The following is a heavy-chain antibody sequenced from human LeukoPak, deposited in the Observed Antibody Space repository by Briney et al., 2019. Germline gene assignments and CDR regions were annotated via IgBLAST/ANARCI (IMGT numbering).Heavy chain of an antibody. CDR1: GYTFTSYY. J-gene: IGHJ6*02. Sequence: ASVKVSCKASGYTFTSYYMHWVRQAPEQGLEWMGIINPSGGSTSYAQKFQGRVTMTRDTSTSTVYMELSSLRSEDTAVYYCARAPNVLLWFGESRPYYYGMDVWGQGTTVTVSS. CDR3: ARAPNVLLWFGESRPYYYGMDV. V-gene: IGHV1-46*01. D-gene: IGHD3-10*01. CDR2: INPSGGST.